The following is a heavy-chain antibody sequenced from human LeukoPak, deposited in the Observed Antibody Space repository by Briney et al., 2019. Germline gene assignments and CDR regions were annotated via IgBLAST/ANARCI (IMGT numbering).Heavy chain of an antibody. CDR3: ARRPRLPYYDILTGYYRRAGFDY. CDR2: IYTSGST. Sequence: PSETLSLTCTVSGGSISSGSYYWSWIRQPAGKGLEWIGRIYTSGSTNYNPSLKSRVTISVDTSKNQFSLKLSSVTAADTAVYYCARRPRLPYYDILTGYYRRAGFDYWGQGTLVTVSS. CDR1: GGSISSGSYY. V-gene: IGHV4-61*02. D-gene: IGHD3-9*01. J-gene: IGHJ4*02.